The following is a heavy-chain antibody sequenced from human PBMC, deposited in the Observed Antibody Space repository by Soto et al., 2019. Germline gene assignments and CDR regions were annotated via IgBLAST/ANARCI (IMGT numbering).Heavy chain of an antibody. V-gene: IGHV3-9*01. D-gene: IGHD3-3*01. J-gene: IGHJ4*02. CDR3: AKGGNRHYDFWSDY. Sequence: EVQLVESGGGLGQPGRSLRLSCAASGFTFDNYAMHWVRQAPGKGLVWVSGINWNGGRIVYADSVKGRFTISRDNAKESLYLQMNSMRAKDTALYYCAKGGNRHYDFWSDYWGQGTLVTVSS. CDR2: INWNGGRI. CDR1: GFTFDNYA.